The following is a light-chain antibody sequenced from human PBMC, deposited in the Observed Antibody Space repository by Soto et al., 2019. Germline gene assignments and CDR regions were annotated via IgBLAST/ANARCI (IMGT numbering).Light chain of an antibody. V-gene: IGKV3D-15*01. Sequence: EIVMTQSPATLSVSPGERATLSCRASQSVSSNLAWYQQKPGQAPRLLIYGASIRATGIPARFSGSGSGTEFTLTISSLQSEDFAVYYCQQYNNWLLWTFGQGTKVEIK. CDR2: GAS. CDR1: QSVSSN. J-gene: IGKJ1*01. CDR3: QQYNNWLLWT.